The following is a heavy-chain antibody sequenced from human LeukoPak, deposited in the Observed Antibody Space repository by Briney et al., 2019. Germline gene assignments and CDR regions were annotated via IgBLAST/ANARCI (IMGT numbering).Heavy chain of an antibody. J-gene: IGHJ5*02. V-gene: IGHV1-69*06. CDR2: IIPIFGTA. CDR1: GGTFSSYA. Sequence: SVKVSCKASGGTFSSYAISWVRQAPGQGLEWMGGIIPIFGTANYAQKFQGRVTITADKSTSTAYMELSSLRSEDTAVYYCARGFEDYGDVLKGGDWFDPWGQGTLVTVSS. D-gene: IGHD4-17*01. CDR3: ARGFEDYGDVLKGGDWFDP.